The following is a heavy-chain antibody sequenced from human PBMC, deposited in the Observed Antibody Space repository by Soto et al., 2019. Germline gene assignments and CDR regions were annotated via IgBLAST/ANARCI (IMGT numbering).Heavy chain of an antibody. V-gene: IGHV1-18*01. D-gene: IGHD6-6*01. CDR1: GYTFTSYG. Sequence: QVQLVQSGSEVKKPGASVKVSCKASGYTFTSYGITWMRQAPGQGPEWMGWISAYNGNTHHAQKVQGRVTLTTDTSTTTAYMELRSLRSDDTAMYYCARSSYSSSPDYYYGMGVWGQGTTVTVSS. CDR3: ARSSYSSSPDYYYGMGV. CDR2: ISAYNGNT. J-gene: IGHJ6*02.